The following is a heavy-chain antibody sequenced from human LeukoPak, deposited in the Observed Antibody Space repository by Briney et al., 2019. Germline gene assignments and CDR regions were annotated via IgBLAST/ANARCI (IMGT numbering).Heavy chain of an antibody. Sequence: SETLSLTCTVYGGSFTDYFWTWIRHSPGKGLEWIGEINDYTGDTNYNPSLNSRVSISLEKSKNQFSLELKSVTAADTAVYYCARGRIAKVVVVHSFSYGMDVWGQGTTVTVSS. CDR2: INDYTGDT. J-gene: IGHJ6*02. CDR3: ARGRIAKVVVVHSFSYGMDV. CDR1: GGSFTDYF. D-gene: IGHD3-22*01. V-gene: IGHV4-34*01.